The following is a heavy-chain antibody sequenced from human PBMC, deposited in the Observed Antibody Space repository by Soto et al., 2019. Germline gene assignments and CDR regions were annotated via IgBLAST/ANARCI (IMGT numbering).Heavy chain of an antibody. CDR1: RFIFRDYA. Sequence: GGSLRLSCAASRFIFRDYAMSWVRQTPGKGLEWVSTISTGSVNTHYADSIEGRFTISRDDSKNTLYLQMNSLRAEDTALYYCARDVGGSNAMFDYWGQGTQVTVSS. V-gene: IGHV3-23*01. CDR3: ARDVGGSNAMFDY. J-gene: IGHJ4*02. D-gene: IGHD5-12*01. CDR2: ISTGSVNT.